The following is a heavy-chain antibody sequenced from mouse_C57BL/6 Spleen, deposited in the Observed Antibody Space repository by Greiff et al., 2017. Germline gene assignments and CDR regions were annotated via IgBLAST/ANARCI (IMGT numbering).Heavy chain of an antibody. V-gene: IGHV1-82*01. J-gene: IGHJ4*01. Sequence: VQLQESGPELVKPGASVKISCKASGYAFSSSWMNWVKQRPGKGLEWIGRIYPGDGDTNYNGKFKGKATLTADKSSSTAYMQLSSLTSEDSAVYFCARSRDSHYYGSSYHYAMDYWGQGTSGTVSS. CDR1: GYAFSSSW. CDR3: ARSRDSHYYGSSYHYAMDY. D-gene: IGHD1-1*01. CDR2: IYPGDGDT.